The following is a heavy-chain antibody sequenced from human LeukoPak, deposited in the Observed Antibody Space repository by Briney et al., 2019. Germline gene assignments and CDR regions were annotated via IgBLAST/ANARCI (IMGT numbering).Heavy chain of an antibody. Sequence: GGSLRLSRAASGFSFSRNGMHWVREAPGKGLEWVAVISYDGTNKYHADSLKGRFTISRDNSKNTLYLQMNSLRPEDTAIYYCASTVTSANVQYWGQGTLVTVST. CDR3: ASTVTSANVQY. D-gene: IGHD4-17*01. J-gene: IGHJ4*02. CDR1: GFSFSRNG. V-gene: IGHV3-30*03. CDR2: ISYDGTNK.